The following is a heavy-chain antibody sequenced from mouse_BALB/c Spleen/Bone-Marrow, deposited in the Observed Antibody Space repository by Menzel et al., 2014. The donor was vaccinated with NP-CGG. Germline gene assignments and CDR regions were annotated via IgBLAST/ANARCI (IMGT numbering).Heavy chain of an antibody. CDR2: INPSNGGT. V-gene: IGHV1S81*02. J-gene: IGHJ4*01. CDR1: GYTFTSYY. Sequence: QVQLQQPGAELVKPGASVKLSCKASGYTFTSYYMYWVKQRPGQGLEWIGGINPSNGGTNFNEKFKSKATLTVDKSSSTAYMRLSSLTSEDSAVYYCTRYGYDPLYAMDYWGQGTSVTVSS. CDR3: TRYGYDPLYAMDY. D-gene: IGHD2-3*01.